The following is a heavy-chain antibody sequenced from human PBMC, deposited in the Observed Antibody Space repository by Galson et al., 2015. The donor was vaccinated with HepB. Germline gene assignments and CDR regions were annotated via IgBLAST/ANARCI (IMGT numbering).Heavy chain of an antibody. CDR3: PREYCSGGSCYSYYYYYGMDV. D-gene: IGHD2-15*01. Sequence: SLRLSCAASGFTFSSYSMNWVRQAPGKGLEWVSSISSSSSYIYYADSVKGRFTISRDNAKNSLYLQMNSLRAEDTAVYYCPREYCSGGSCYSYYYYYGMDVWGQGTTVTVSS. J-gene: IGHJ6*02. CDR1: GFTFSSYS. V-gene: IGHV3-21*01. CDR2: ISSSSSYI.